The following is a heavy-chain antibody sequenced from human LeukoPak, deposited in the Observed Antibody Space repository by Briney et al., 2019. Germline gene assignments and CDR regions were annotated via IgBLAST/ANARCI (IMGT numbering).Heavy chain of an antibody. J-gene: IGHJ6*02. CDR1: GFTFSSYA. D-gene: IGHD4-17*01. V-gene: IGHV3-23*01. Sequence: GGSLRLSCAAPGFTFSSYAMRWVRQAPGKGLEWVSAISGSGGSTYYADSVKGRLTISRDNSKNTLYLQMNSLRAEDTAVYFCAKETAVTTSYYYYGMDVWGQGTTVTVSS. CDR2: ISGSGGST. CDR3: AKETAVTTSYYYYGMDV.